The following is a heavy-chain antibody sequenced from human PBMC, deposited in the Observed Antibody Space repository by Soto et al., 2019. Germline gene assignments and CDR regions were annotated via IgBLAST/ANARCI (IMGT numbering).Heavy chain of an antibody. CDR3: ARDSDPEGIPAAGTPTLGY. J-gene: IGHJ4*02. CDR1: GFTFSSYG. D-gene: IGHD6-13*01. Sequence: QVQLVESGGGVVQPGRSLRLSCAASGFTFSSYGMHWVRQAPGKGLEWVAVIWYDGSNKYYADSVKGRFTISRDNSKNTLYLQMNSLRAEDTAVYYCARDSDPEGIPAAGTPTLGYWGQGTLVTVSS. CDR2: IWYDGSNK. V-gene: IGHV3-33*01.